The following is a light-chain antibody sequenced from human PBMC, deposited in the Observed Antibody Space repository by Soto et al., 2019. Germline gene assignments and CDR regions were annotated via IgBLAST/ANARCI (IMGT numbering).Light chain of an antibody. V-gene: IGLV2-14*01. Sequence: QSALTQPASVSGSPGQSITISCTGTSSDVGGYNYVSWYQQHPGKAPELMIYDVTNRPSGVSNRFSGSKSGNTAFLTISGLQAEDEADYYCNSYTSSTTVVFGGGTQLTVL. CDR3: NSYTSSTTVV. CDR2: DVT. J-gene: IGLJ2*01. CDR1: SSDVGGYNY.